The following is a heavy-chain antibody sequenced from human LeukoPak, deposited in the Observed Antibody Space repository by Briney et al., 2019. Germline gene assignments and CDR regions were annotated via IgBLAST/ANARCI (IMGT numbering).Heavy chain of an antibody. J-gene: IGHJ3*02. D-gene: IGHD1-20*01. CDR2: IYYSGST. CDR1: GGSISSYY. Sequence: PSETLSLTCTVSGGSISSYYWSWIRQPPGKGLEWIGCIYYSGSTNYNPSLKSRVTISVDTSKNQFSLKLSSVTAADTAVYYCARFNWNVIDAFDIWGQGTMVTVSS. CDR3: ARFNWNVIDAFDI. V-gene: IGHV4-59*01.